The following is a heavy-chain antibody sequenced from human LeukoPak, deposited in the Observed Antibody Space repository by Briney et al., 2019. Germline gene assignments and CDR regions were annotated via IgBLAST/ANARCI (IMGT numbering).Heavy chain of an antibody. CDR3: ARDSSYSLSYFDY. Sequence: SVKVSCKASGGTFSSYAISWVRQAPGQGLEWMGRIIPILGIANYAQKFQGRVTITADKSTSTAYMELSSLRSEDTAVYYCARDSSYSLSYFDYWGQGTLVTVSS. CDR1: GGTFSSYA. D-gene: IGHD4-11*01. V-gene: IGHV1-69*04. J-gene: IGHJ4*02. CDR2: IIPILGIA.